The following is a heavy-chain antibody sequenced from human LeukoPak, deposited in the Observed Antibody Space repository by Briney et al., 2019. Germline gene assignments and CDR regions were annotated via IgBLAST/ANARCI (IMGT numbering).Heavy chain of an antibody. V-gene: IGHV4-4*09. CDR2: IYTSGST. CDR1: GGSISSYY. J-gene: IGHJ5*02. D-gene: IGHD6-13*01. Sequence: SETLSLTCTVFGGSISSYYWSWIRQPPGKGLEWFGYIYTSGSTNYNPSLKSRVTISVDTSKNQFSLKLSSVTAADTAVYYCVRHHSSSWYFGAWGQGTLVTVSS. CDR3: VRHHSSSWYFGA.